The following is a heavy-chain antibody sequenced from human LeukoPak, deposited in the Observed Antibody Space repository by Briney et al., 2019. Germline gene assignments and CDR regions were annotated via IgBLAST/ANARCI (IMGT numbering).Heavy chain of an antibody. CDR2: VKEDGSEK. J-gene: IGHJ4*02. CDR3: ARNRIGLAY. CDR1: GLTFSSYW. D-gene: IGHD2/OR15-2a*01. V-gene: IGHV3-7*01. Sequence: GGSLRLSCAASGLTFSSYWMSWVRQAPGKGLEWVASVKEDGSEKYYVEYVKGRFIISRDNAKNSLYLQMNSLRAEDTAVYYCARNRIGLAYWGQGTLVTVSS.